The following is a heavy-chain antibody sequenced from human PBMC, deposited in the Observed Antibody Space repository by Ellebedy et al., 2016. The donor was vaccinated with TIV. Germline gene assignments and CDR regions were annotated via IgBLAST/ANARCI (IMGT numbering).Heavy chain of an antibody. D-gene: IGHD5-24*01. CDR1: GFSISSNY. CDR3: AKSRDGYNHGLF. CDR2: MGSGGNI. J-gene: IGHJ4*02. Sequence: GGSLRLSCAASGFSISSNYMSWVRQAPGKGLECVSVMGSGGNIIHADSVKGRFTITRDNAKNSLYLQLNNLGAEDTAVYYCAKSRDGYNHGLFWGQGTLLTVSS. V-gene: IGHV3-66*01.